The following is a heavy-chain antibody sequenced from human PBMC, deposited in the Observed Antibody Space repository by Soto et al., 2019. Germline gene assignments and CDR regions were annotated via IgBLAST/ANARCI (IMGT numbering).Heavy chain of an antibody. Sequence: VQLVESGGGLVKPGGSLRLSCAASGFTFSNAWMNWVRQAPGKGLEWVGRIKSKTDGGTTDYAAPVKGRFTISRDDSKNTLYLQMNSLKTEDTAVYYCTTDLGGIYYGSGSYYAFDIWGQGTMVTVSS. CDR3: TTDLGGIYYGSGSYYAFDI. CDR1: GFTFSNAW. CDR2: IKSKTDGGTT. V-gene: IGHV3-15*07. J-gene: IGHJ3*02. D-gene: IGHD3-10*01.